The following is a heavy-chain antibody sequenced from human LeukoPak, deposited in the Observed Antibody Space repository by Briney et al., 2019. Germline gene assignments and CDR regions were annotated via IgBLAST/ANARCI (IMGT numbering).Heavy chain of an antibody. D-gene: IGHD6-19*01. V-gene: IGHV4-4*09. CDR3: ARFHSGPRGWYVLWYFDL. CDR1: GVSFSSYY. CDR2: IYTSKST. Sequence: SETLSLSCTVSGVSFSSYYWSWVRQAPGQGLEWIGYIYTSKSTNYYSSLPRRVTISLDTSKNQLFLKLSSVTAADTAVHYCARFHSGPRGWYVLWYFDLWGRGTLVTVSS. J-gene: IGHJ2*01.